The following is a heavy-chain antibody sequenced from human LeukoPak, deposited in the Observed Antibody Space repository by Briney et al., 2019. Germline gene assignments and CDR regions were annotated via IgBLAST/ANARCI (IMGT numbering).Heavy chain of an antibody. D-gene: IGHD3-10*01. CDR1: GFTFSSYW. V-gene: IGHV3-74*01. CDR3: AREKYYYGSGNRFDP. J-gene: IGHJ5*02. Sequence: GGSLRLSCAASGFTFSSYWMHWVRQAPGKGLVWVSRINSDGSSTSYADSVKGRFTISRDNAKNTLYLQMNSLRAEDTAVYYCAREKYYYGSGNRFDPWGQGTLVTVSS. CDR2: INSDGSST.